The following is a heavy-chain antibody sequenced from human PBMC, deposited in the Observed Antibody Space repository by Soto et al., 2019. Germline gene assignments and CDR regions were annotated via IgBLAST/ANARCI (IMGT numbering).Heavy chain of an antibody. J-gene: IGHJ5*02. Sequence: PGGSLRLSCAASGFTFSDYYMSWIRQAPGKGLEWVSYISSSGSTIYYADSVKGRFTISRDNAKNSLYLQMNSLRAEDTAVYYCARNFWSGYCLFDPWGQGTLVTVSS. CDR2: ISSSGSTI. V-gene: IGHV3-11*01. D-gene: IGHD3-3*01. CDR1: GFTFSDYY. CDR3: ARNFWSGYCLFDP.